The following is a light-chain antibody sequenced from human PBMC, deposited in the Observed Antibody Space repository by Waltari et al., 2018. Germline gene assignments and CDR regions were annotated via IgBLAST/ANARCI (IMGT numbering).Light chain of an antibody. V-gene: IGLV2-23*02. CDR2: AVI. J-gene: IGLJ1*01. Sequence: QSALTQPASVSGTPGQSITISCTGTTSDVGNYDLVSWYQQHPGKAPKLLICAVIKRPSGVSSRLSGSKSGNTASLTISGLQAEDEADYYCCSYAGRGTYVFGSGTKVTVL. CDR1: TSDVGNYDL. CDR3: CSYAGRGTYV.